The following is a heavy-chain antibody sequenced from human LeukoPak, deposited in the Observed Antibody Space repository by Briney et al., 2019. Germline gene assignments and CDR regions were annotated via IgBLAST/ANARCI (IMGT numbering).Heavy chain of an antibody. J-gene: IGHJ6*02. CDR3: ARQDPIDYYYGMDV. CDR1: GFTFSSYW. CDR2: IKQDGSEK. Sequence: GGSLRLSCAASGFTFSSYWMSWVRQAPGKWLEWVANIKQDGSEKYYVDSVKGRFTISRDNAKNSLYLQMNSLRAEDTAVYYCARQDPIDYYYGMDVWGQGTTVTVSS. V-gene: IGHV3-7*01.